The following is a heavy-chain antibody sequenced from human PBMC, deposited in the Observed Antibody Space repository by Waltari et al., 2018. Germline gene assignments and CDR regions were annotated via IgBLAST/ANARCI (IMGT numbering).Heavy chain of an antibody. D-gene: IGHD6-6*01. CDR3: VMALARFDY. CDR2: INPNSGGT. V-gene: IGHV1-2*06. J-gene: IGHJ4*02. CDR1: GYTFTGHY. Sequence: QVQLVQSGPEVKKPGASVKVSCKASGYTFTGHYMHWVRQAPGQGLEWMGRINPNSGGTNYAQKFQGRVTMTRNTTISTAYMELSRLGSDDTAVYYCVMALARFDYWGQGTLVTVSS.